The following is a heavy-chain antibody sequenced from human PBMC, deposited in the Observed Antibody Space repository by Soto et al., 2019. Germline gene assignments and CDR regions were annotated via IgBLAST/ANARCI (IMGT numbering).Heavy chain of an antibody. D-gene: IGHD1-26*01. CDR2: INHNGGT. V-gene: IGHV4-34*01. J-gene: IGHJ5*02. Sequence: SETLSLTCAVYGGSFSGYYWSWIRQSPGKGLEWIGEINHNGGTNYNPSLKSRVTISLDXXXXXIXLXLXXXTAAXTAVYYCARCSGNYYRWFDPWGQGTPVTVSS. CDR3: ARCSGNYYRWFDP. CDR1: GGSFSGYY.